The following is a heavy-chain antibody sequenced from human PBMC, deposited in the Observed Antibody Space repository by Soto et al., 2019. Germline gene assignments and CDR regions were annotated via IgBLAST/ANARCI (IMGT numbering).Heavy chain of an antibody. V-gene: IGHV4-39*01. CDR2: LYYSGST. D-gene: IGHD1-26*01. CDR3: ARVQWELLSYFDY. CDR1: GGSISSSNYY. J-gene: IGHJ4*02. Sequence: SETLSLTCTVSGGSISSSNYYWALIRQSPGKGLEWVATLYYSGSTYSNPSLKSRVTISVDTSKNQFSLKLSSVTAADTAVYYCARVQWELLSYFDYWGLGTLVTVSS.